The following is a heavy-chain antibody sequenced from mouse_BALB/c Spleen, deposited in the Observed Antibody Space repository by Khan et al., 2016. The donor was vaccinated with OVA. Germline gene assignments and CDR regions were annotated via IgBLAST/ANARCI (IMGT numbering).Heavy chain of an antibody. J-gene: IGHJ3*01. CDR1: GYSFTSYL. CDR2: IYPGNSDT. D-gene: IGHD2-12*01. Sequence: VQLKESGTVLARPGASVKMSCKASGYSFTSYLIHWVKQRPGQGLEWIGDIYPGNSDTSYNQKFKDKAKLTAGTSASTAYMEVSNLTNEDSAVYYCTRGGYRAFAYWGQGTLVTVSA. V-gene: IGHV1-5*01. CDR3: TRGGYRAFAY.